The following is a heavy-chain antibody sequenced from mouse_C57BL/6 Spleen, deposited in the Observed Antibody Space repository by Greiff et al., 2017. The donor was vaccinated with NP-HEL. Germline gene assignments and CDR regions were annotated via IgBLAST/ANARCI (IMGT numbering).Heavy chain of an antibody. Sequence: VQLQQSGPELVKPGASVKISCKASGYAFSSSWMNWVKQRPGKGLEWIGRIYPGDGDTNYNGKFKGKATLTADKSSSTAYMQLSSLTSEDSAVYFCARFGLLLRDYFDYWGQGTTLTVSS. J-gene: IGHJ2*01. CDR2: IYPGDGDT. V-gene: IGHV1-82*01. D-gene: IGHD1-1*01. CDR3: ARFGLLLRDYFDY. CDR1: GYAFSSSW.